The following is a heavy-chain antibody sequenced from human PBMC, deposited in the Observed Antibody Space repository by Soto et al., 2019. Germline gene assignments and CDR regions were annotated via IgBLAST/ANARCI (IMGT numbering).Heavy chain of an antibody. V-gene: IGHV3-7*03. CDR3: AKLGSGYYTGLYFEY. CDR2: MKKDGSEK. CDR1: GFTFGDYW. J-gene: IGHJ4*02. Sequence: PGGSLRLSCAASGFTFGDYWMSWVRQAPGKGLEWVAHMKKDGSEKYYVDSVKGRFTVSRDNTKNSLYLQMNSPRAEDTAVYYCAKLGSGYYTGLYFEYWGQGTLVTVSS. D-gene: IGHD3-3*01.